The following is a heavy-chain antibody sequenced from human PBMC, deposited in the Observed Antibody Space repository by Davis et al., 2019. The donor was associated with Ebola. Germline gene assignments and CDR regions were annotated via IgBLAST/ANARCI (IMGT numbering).Heavy chain of an antibody. CDR1: GFTFSSYS. D-gene: IGHD3-3*01. CDR3: AKSGLSFGVVKYHYGMDV. J-gene: IGHJ6*04. CDR2: ITGSSNTI. Sequence: GGSLRLSCAASGFTFSSYSMNWVRQAPGKGLEWVSYITGSSNTIYYADSVKGRFTISRDNAKNSLFLQMNSLRAEDTAVYYCAKSGLSFGVVKYHYGMDVWGKGTTVTVSS. V-gene: IGHV3-48*01.